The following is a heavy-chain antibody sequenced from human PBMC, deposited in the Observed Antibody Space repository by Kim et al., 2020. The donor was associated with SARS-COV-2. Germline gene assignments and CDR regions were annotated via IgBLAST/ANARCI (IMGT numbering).Heavy chain of an antibody. J-gene: IGHJ6*02. Sequence: SETLSLTCTVSGGSISSSSYYWGWIRQPPGKGLEWIGSIYYSGSTYYNPSLKSRVTISVDTSKNQFSLKLSSVTAADTAVYYCARIELRRDGYNFYYYGMDVWGQGTTVTVSS. CDR2: IYYSGST. V-gene: IGHV4-39*01. CDR1: GGSISSSSYY. D-gene: IGHD5-12*01. CDR3: ARIELRRDGYNFYYYGMDV.